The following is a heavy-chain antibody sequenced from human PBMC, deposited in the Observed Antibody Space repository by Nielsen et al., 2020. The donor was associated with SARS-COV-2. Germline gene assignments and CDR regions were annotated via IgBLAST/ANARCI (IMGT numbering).Heavy chain of an antibody. J-gene: IGHJ3*02. D-gene: IGHD3-16*02. CDR2: ISNTSNDI. Sequence: GESLKISCAASGFTFSSYNMNWVRQAPGKGLEWVSSISNTSNDIYYTDSVKGRFTISRDNAKNSLYLQMNSLRAEDTAVYYCAGNYDYVWGSYRYPVAGAFDIWGQGTMVTVSS. CDR1: GFTFSSYN. CDR3: AGNYDYVWGSYRYPVAGAFDI. V-gene: IGHV3-21*04.